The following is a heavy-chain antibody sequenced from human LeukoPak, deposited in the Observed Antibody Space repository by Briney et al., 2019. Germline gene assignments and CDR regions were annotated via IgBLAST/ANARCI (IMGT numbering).Heavy chain of an antibody. CDR1: GFTFSDYY. Sequence: GGSLRLSCAASGFTFSDYYMSWVRQAPGKGLEWVSYISSSGSTIYYADSVKGRFTISRDNAKNSLYLQMNSLRAEDTAVYYCARDTDTAMGFNWFDPWGQGTLVTVSS. J-gene: IGHJ5*02. CDR2: ISSSGSTI. D-gene: IGHD5-18*01. V-gene: IGHV3-11*01. CDR3: ARDTDTAMGFNWFDP.